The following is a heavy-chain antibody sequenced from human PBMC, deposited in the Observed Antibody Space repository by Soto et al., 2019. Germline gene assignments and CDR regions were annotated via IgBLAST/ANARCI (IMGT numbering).Heavy chain of an antibody. Sequence: EVQLVESGGGLVQPGRSLRLSCAASGFTFDDYAMHWVRQAPGKGLEWVSGISWNSGSIGYVDSVKGRFSISRDNAKNSLYLQMNSLKDEDTALYYCAKGGQLLTEGGGYWGQGTLVTVSS. CDR1: GFTFDDYA. D-gene: IGHD2-2*01. J-gene: IGHJ4*02. CDR3: AKGGQLLTEGGGY. CDR2: ISWNSGSI. V-gene: IGHV3-9*01.